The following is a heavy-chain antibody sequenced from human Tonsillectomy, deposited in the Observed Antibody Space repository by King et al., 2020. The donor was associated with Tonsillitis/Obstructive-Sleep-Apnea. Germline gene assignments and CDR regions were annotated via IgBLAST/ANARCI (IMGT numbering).Heavy chain of an antibody. CDR3: ARGRRALTRGNDAFDI. V-gene: IGHV1-18*01. D-gene: IGHD7-27*01. CDR2: ISAYNGNT. CDR1: GYTFTNYG. J-gene: IGHJ3*02. Sequence: QLVQSGAEVKKPGASVKVSCKASGYTFTNYGISWVRQAPGQGLEWMGWISAYNGNTNYAQKLQGRVTMTTDTSTTTAYMELRSLRSDDTAVYYCARGRRALTRGNDAFDIWGQGTMVTVSS.